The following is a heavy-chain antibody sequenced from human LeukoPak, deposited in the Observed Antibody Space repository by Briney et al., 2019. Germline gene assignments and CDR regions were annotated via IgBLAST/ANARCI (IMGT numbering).Heavy chain of an antibody. J-gene: IGHJ6*02. Sequence: SVKVSCKASGGTFRCYAISWVRQAPGQGLEWMGKIMPILGIANYAQKFQGRVTITADKSTSTAYMELSSLRSEDTAVYYCARETVAGTVMSYYGMDVWGQGTTVTVSS. V-gene: IGHV1-69*04. CDR2: IMPILGIA. CDR1: GGTFRCYA. CDR3: ARETVAGTVMSYYGMDV. D-gene: IGHD6-19*01.